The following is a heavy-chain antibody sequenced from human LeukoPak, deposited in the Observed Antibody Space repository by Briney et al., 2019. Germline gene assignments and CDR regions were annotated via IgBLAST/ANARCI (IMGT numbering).Heavy chain of an antibody. CDR2: ISGSGGST. Sequence: PGGSLRLSCAASGFTFDSYAMSWVRQAPGKGLEWVSAISGSGGSTYYADSVKGRFTISRDNSKNTLYLQMNSLRAEDTAVYYCAKDGPLSGKGGIAARSGGSFDYWGQGTLVTVSS. V-gene: IGHV3-23*01. D-gene: IGHD6-6*01. CDR3: AKDGPLSGKGGIAARSGGSFDY. CDR1: GFTFDSYA. J-gene: IGHJ4*02.